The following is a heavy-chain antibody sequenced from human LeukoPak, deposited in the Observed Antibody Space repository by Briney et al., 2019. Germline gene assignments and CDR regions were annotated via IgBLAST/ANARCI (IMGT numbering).Heavy chain of an antibody. CDR2: IIPIFGTA. CDR3: ARVYYYDSSGYPSHFDY. J-gene: IGHJ4*02. Sequence: SVKVSCKASGGTFSSYAISWVRQAPGQGLEWMGVIIPIFGTANYAQKFQGRVTITTDESTSTAYMELSSLRSEDTAVYYCARVYYYDSSGYPSHFDYWGQGTLVTVSS. D-gene: IGHD3-22*01. V-gene: IGHV1-69*05. CDR1: GGTFSSYA.